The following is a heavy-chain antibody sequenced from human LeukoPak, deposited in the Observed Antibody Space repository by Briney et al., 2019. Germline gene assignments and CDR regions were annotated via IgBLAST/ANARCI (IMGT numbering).Heavy chain of an antibody. CDR2: IYTSGST. Sequence: PSQTLSLTCTVSGGPISSGSYYWSWIRQPAGKGLEYIGRIYTSGSTNYNPSLKSRVTISVDTSKNQFSLKLSSVTAADTAVYYCARDRYGSGSRGSSPGNYWGQGTLVTVSS. J-gene: IGHJ4*02. V-gene: IGHV4-61*02. CDR3: ARDRYGSGSRGSSPGNY. CDR1: GGPISSGSYY. D-gene: IGHD3-10*01.